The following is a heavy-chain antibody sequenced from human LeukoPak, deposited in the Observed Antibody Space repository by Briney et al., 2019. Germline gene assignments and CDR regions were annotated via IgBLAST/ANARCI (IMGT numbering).Heavy chain of an antibody. J-gene: IGHJ6*03. CDR1: GFTFSIYD. V-gene: IGHV3-23*01. Sequence: GGSLRLSCAASGFTFSIYDLSWVRQAPGKGLECVSAIDRGVGNTYYADSVKGRFTISRDNSKNTLYLQMNNLRVDDTAVYYCAKVSGYDLNYYYMDVWGKGTTVTVSS. D-gene: IGHD5-12*01. CDR2: IDRGVGNT. CDR3: AKVSGYDLNYYYMDV.